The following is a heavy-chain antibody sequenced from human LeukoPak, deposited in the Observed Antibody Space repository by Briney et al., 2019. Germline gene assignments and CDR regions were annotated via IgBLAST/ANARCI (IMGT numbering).Heavy chain of an antibody. V-gene: IGHV4-39*01. CDR1: GVSISSSSYY. D-gene: IGHD2-2*02. Sequence: PSETLSLTCTVSGVSISSSSYYWGGIRQPPWKGLEWIVSINYSGSTYYNPSPKSRSTISVDTSKNQFSLKLSSVTAADTAVYYCARQDIVVVPAAINYWGQGTLVTVSS. CDR3: ARQDIVVVPAAINY. J-gene: IGHJ4*02. CDR2: INYSGST.